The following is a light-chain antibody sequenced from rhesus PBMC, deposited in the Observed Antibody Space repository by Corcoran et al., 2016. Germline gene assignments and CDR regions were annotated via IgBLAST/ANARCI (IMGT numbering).Light chain of an antibody. CDR2: FGE. V-gene: IGLV3-44*01. J-gene: IGLJ1*01. Sequence: SSDLTQPPSVSVSPGQTARITCGGDNIGRNSVHWYQQKPPQAPVLVIYFGEERPSGLPERFSGSKSDTIATLTLRGVAAGDEADYFCPVWDTSRDQYIFGGGTRLTVL. CDR1: NIGRNS. CDR3: PVWDTSRDQYI.